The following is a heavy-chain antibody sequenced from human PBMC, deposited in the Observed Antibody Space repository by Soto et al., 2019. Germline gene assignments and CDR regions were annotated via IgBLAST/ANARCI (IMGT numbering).Heavy chain of an antibody. D-gene: IGHD1-1*01. CDR2: MSGDGKTI. CDR1: GFTFSNYF. V-gene: IGHV3-74*01. CDR3: ARTYVPGIAGFDP. Sequence: GGSLRLSCAASGFTFSNYFMHWVRQVPGEGLVWVSRMSGDGKTISYADSVKGRFTISRDNAKNTLYLQMNSLRVEDTAVYYCARTYVPGIAGFDPWGQGTLVTVS. J-gene: IGHJ5*02.